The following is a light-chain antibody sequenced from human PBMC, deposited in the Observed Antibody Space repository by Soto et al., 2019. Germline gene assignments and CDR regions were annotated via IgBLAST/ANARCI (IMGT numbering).Light chain of an antibody. CDR3: QQYGSSPIT. CDR2: GAS. V-gene: IGKV3-20*01. Sequence: EIVLTQSPGTLSLSPGERATLSCRASQSVSSRLAWYQQTPGQAPRLLISGASSRATGIPDRFSGSGSATDFTLTISRLEPEDFALYYCQQYGSSPITFGQGTRLEIK. J-gene: IGKJ5*01. CDR1: QSVSSR.